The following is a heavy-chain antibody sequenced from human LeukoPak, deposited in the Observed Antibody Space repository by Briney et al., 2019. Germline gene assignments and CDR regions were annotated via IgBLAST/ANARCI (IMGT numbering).Heavy chain of an antibody. CDR3: AKNGDRGAYCSGGSCYPYYYYSMDV. D-gene: IGHD2-15*01. CDR2: ISGSGGST. V-gene: IGHV3-23*01. J-gene: IGHJ6*03. Sequence: AGSLRLSCAASGFTFSSYAMSWVRQAPGKGLEWVSAISGSGGSTYYADSVKGRFTISRDNSKNTLYLQMNSLRAEDTAIYYCAKNGDRGAYCSGGSCYPYYYYSMDVWGKGTTVTISS. CDR1: GFTFSSYA.